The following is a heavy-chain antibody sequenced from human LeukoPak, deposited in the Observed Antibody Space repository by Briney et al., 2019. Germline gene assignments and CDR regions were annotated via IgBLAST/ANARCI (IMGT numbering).Heavy chain of an antibody. Sequence: ASVKVSCTASGYTFSGYYMHWVRQAPGQGLEWMGWINPNSGGTNYAQKFQGRVTMTRDTSISTAYMELSRLRSDDTAVYYCARDLVGAIEGLEYWGQATLVTVSS. V-gene: IGHV1-2*02. J-gene: IGHJ4*02. D-gene: IGHD1-26*01. CDR3: ARDLVGAIEGLEY. CDR1: GYTFSGYY. CDR2: INPNSGGT.